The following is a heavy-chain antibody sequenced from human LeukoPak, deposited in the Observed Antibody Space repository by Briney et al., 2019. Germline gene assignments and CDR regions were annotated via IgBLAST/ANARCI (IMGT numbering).Heavy chain of an antibody. V-gene: IGHV4-34*01. J-gene: IGHJ4*02. CDR1: GGSFSGYY. CDR3: ARFHDFWSGYSAY. CDR2: INQSGST. Sequence: PSETLSLTCAVYGGSFSGYYWSWIRQPPGKGLEWIGEINQSGSTNYNPSLKSRVTISVDTSKNQFSLKLSSVTAADTAVYYCARFHDFWSGYSAYWGQGTLVTVSS. D-gene: IGHD3-3*01.